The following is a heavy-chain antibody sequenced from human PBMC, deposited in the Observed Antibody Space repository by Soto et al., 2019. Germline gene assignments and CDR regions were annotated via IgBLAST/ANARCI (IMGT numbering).Heavy chain of an antibody. Sequence: QVLLQESGPGLVKPSETLSLTCSVSGASITSYYWSWIRQPPGKGLEWIGYIYHRGSPSYNPSLKSRVTISVDTSTNQLSLRLVYVTAADTALYFCAREDFGACSSTTCLNWFDPWGQGTLVTVSS. J-gene: IGHJ5*02. V-gene: IGHV4-59*01. CDR3: AREDFGACSSTTCLNWFDP. CDR1: GASITSYY. CDR2: IYHRGSP. D-gene: IGHD2-2*01.